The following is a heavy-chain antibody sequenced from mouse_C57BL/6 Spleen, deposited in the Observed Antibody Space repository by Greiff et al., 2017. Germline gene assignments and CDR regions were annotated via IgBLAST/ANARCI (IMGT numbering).Heavy chain of an antibody. Sequence: DVQLVESGGDLVKPGGSLKLSCAASGFTFSSYGMSWVRQTPDKRLEWVATISSGGSYTYYPDSVKGRFTISRDNAKNTLYLQMSSLKSEDTAMYYCASNWDGAYWGQGTLVTVSA. J-gene: IGHJ3*01. CDR1: GFTFSSYG. CDR2: ISSGGSYT. CDR3: ASNWDGAY. D-gene: IGHD4-1*01. V-gene: IGHV5-6*01.